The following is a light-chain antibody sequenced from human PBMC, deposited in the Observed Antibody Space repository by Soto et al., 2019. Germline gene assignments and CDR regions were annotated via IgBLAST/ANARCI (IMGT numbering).Light chain of an antibody. CDR1: QTVSSNY. CDR3: QKYGSSLIT. CDR2: GAS. V-gene: IGKV3-20*01. J-gene: IGKJ5*01. Sequence: ELILTQSPDTLSLSPGESATLSCRASQTVSSNYLAWCQQRTCQAPRILIYGASTRAAGIPDRFSGSGSGTDLNLTISSLEPEDFAVYYCQKYGSSLITCGQGTRLEIK.